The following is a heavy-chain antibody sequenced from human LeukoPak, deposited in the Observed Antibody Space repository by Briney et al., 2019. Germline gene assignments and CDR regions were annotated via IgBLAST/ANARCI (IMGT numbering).Heavy chain of an antibody. CDR1: GFSLSSSEVG. Sequence: SGPTLVNPTQTLTLTCTFSGFSLSSSEVGVGWIRQSPGKALEWLAVIYWDDDKRYSPSLKTRLTITKDTSKNQVVLTMTNMDPVDTATYYCARSPYSSSSIDYWGQGTLVTVSS. V-gene: IGHV2-5*02. D-gene: IGHD6-6*01. CDR2: IYWDDDK. CDR3: ARSPYSSSSIDY. J-gene: IGHJ4*02.